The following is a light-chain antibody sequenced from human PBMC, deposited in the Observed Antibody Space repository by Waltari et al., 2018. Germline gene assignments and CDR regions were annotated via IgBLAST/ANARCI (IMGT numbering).Light chain of an antibody. J-gene: IGKJ4*01. V-gene: IGKV3-20*01. CDR3: QQYGSSPLT. CDR2: DAS. Sequence: EIVLTQSPGTLSLSPGERATLSYRASQSVGSNYVAWDQQVPGQAPRLLIYDASIRATGIPDRFSGSGSGTGFSLTISRLEPEDVGVYHCQQYGSSPLTFGGGTKVEIK. CDR1: QSVGSNY.